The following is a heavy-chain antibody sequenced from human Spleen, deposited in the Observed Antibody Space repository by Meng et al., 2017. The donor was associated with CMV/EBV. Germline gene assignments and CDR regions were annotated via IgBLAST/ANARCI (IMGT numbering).Heavy chain of an antibody. CDR2: ISSSSTYI. CDR1: GFPFISYT. V-gene: IGHV3-21*01. D-gene: IGHD4-11*01. Sequence: GESLKISCAASGFPFISYTMNWVRQAPGKGLEWVSSISSSSTYIYYADSVKGRFIISRDNAKNSLYLQLNSLRAEDTAVYYCVRSSTRGYWGQGTLVTVFS. CDR3: VRSSTRGY. J-gene: IGHJ4*02.